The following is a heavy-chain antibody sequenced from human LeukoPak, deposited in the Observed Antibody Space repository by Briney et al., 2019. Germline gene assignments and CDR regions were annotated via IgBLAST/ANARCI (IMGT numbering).Heavy chain of an antibody. CDR1: AGSISSYH. CDR2: IYDIGST. V-gene: IGHV4-59*01. CDR3: SRELGSGSEFDF. J-gene: IGHJ4*02. Sequence: PSETLSLTPTLAAGSISSYHCKSVRHSPRKGLERSRYIYDIGSTTYNTSHKSRVTISVAPSKHQFSLKLSSLPTAATALYFFSRELGSGSEFDFWGQGDLVTVSS. D-gene: IGHD6-19*01.